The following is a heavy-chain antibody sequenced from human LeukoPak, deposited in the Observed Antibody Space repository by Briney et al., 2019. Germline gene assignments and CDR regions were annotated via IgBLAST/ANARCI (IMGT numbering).Heavy chain of an antibody. Sequence: AAVKDPCKGSGYPFTRYPISLVGQAPGQGPEGMGWISAYYGNTKNAQKLPGRVTMTTATSTSTGYMELRSRRSDAAAVYYCASAAGVPAAISSDSWGQGTLVTVSS. CDR2: ISAYYGNT. D-gene: IGHD2-2*01. CDR3: ASAAGVPAAISSDS. V-gene: IGHV1-18*04. J-gene: IGHJ5*01. CDR1: GYPFTRYP.